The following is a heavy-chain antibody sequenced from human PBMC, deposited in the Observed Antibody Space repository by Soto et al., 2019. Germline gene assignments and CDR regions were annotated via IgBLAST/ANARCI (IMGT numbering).Heavy chain of an antibody. J-gene: IGHJ6*02. CDR3: ARQGRCLDYYYGLDF. CDR1: GYTFTTSG. Sequence: QGQLVQSGPEVRKPGASVKVSCEASGYTFTTSGISWVRQVPGQGLEWMGWISTYNGDTNSAQNFQGRVLMTADTSTGTAYMELMSLKSDDTAGYYWARQGRCLDYYYGLDFCGQGTTVTV. V-gene: IGHV1-18*01. CDR2: ISTYNGDT.